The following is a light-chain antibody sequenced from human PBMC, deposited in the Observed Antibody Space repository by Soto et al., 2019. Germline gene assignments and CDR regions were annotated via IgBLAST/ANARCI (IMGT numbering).Light chain of an antibody. J-gene: IGKJ4*01. Sequence: EVVLTQSQATLSVSPWGRATVSCRASQYIGSAVAWYHQRSGQAPRLLIFDASVRVPTTPARFSGSGSGTDFTLTISRLEPEDFAVYFCQQFSSSPLTFGGGTKVDIK. CDR2: DAS. CDR3: QQFSSSPLT. CDR1: QYIGSA. V-gene: IGKV3-20*01.